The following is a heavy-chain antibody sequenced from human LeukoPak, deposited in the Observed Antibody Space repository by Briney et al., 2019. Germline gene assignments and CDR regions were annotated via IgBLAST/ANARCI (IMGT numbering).Heavy chain of an antibody. J-gene: IGHJ4*02. CDR3: AGTGVTFDY. V-gene: IGHV4-34*01. CDR1: GGSFSGYY. Sequence: PSETLSLTCAVYGGSFSGYYWSWIRQPPGKGLEWIGEINHSGSTYYNPSLKSRVTISVDRSNNQFSLKLRSMTAADTAVYYCAGTGVTFDYWGQGTLVIVSS. D-gene: IGHD4-23*01. CDR2: INHSGST.